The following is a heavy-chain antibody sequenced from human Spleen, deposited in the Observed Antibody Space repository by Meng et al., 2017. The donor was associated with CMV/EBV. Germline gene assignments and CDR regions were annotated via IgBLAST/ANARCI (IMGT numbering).Heavy chain of an antibody. CDR3: ASSAILDY. CDR1: GFTVSSNY. Sequence: GESLKITCAASGFTVSSNYMNWVRQAPGKGLEWVSIIYSGGSTYYADCVKGRFTISRDNSKNTLYLQMNSLRAEDTAVYYCASSAILDYWGQGTLVTVSS. D-gene: IGHD1-26*01. CDR2: IYSGGST. J-gene: IGHJ4*02. V-gene: IGHV3-53*01.